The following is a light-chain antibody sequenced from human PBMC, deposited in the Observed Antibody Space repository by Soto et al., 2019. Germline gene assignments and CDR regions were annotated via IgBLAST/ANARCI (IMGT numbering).Light chain of an antibody. V-gene: IGKV3-20*01. CDR2: GAS. Sequence: EIVLTQSPGTLSLSPGERATLSCRASQSVSSSYLAWYQQKPGQAPRLLIYGASSRATGIPDRFSGSGSGTDFTLTISRLEPEDLAVYYCQQYGSSPLTFGGGTQVEIK. J-gene: IGKJ4*01. CDR3: QQYGSSPLT. CDR1: QSVSSSY.